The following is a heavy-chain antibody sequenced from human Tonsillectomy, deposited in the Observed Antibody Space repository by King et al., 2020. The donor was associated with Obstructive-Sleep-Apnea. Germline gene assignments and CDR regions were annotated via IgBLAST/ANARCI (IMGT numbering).Heavy chain of an antibody. Sequence: VQLQQWGAGLLKPSETLSLTVAVYGGSFSVYYWSGIRQPPGKGLEWIGEINHSGSTNYNPSLKSRVTISVDTSKNQFSLKLSSVTAADTAVYYCAVVVVVAATSSYYGMDVWGQGTTVTVSS. V-gene: IGHV4-34*01. D-gene: IGHD2-15*01. J-gene: IGHJ6*02. CDR1: GGSFSVYY. CDR2: INHSGST. CDR3: AVVVVVAATSSYYGMDV.